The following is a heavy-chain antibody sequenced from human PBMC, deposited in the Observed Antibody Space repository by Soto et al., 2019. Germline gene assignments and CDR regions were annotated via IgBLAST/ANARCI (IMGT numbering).Heavy chain of an antibody. Sequence: ESGGGLVKPGGSLRLSCAASGFTFSDYYMRWTRQAPGKGLEWISDISSSGSTIYYADSVKGRFTISRDNAKNSLYLQMNSLRAEDTAVYYCAREMGSIIGKLYYGMDVWGQGTTVTVSS. V-gene: IGHV3-11*01. CDR1: GFTFSDYY. CDR2: ISSSGSTI. J-gene: IGHJ6*02. D-gene: IGHD6-13*01. CDR3: AREMGSIIGKLYYGMDV.